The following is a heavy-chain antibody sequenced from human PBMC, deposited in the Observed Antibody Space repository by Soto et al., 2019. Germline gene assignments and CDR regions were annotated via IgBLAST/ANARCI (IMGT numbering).Heavy chain of an antibody. J-gene: IGHJ4*02. Sequence: QVQLKESGPGLVKPSETLSLTCTVSGGSVSSGSYYWTWIRQPPGKGLDWIGYIYHSGNTNYNPCLKSRVTISVDTSKNHFSLKLSSVTAADTAVYYCARQVRGLPSHYDFWSGYYFDYWGQGTLVTVSS. CDR3: ARQVRGLPSHYDFWSGYYFDY. V-gene: IGHV4-61*03. D-gene: IGHD3-3*01. CDR1: GGSVSSGSYY. CDR2: IYHSGNT.